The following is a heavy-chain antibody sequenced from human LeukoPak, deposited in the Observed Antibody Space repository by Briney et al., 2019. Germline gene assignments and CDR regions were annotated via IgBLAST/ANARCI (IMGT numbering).Heavy chain of an antibody. V-gene: IGHV1-18*01. CDR2: ISAYNGNT. J-gene: IGHJ6*02. D-gene: IGHD1-26*01. Sequence: GASVKVSCKASGYTFTSYGISWVRQAPGQGLEWMGWISAYNGNTNYAQKLQGRVTMTTDTSTSTAYMELRSLRSDDTAVYYCARDAALGATPDYGMDVWGQGTTVTVSS. CDR1: GYTFTSYG. CDR3: ARDAALGATPDYGMDV.